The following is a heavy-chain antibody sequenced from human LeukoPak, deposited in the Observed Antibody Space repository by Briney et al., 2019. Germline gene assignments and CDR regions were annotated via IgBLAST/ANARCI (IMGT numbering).Heavy chain of an antibody. CDR2: ISSSSSYI. Sequence: GGSLRLSCAASGFTFNNFIMNWVRQAPGKGLEWVSSISSSSSYIYYADSVKGRFTISRDNAKNSLYLQMNSLRAEDTAVYYCARDSVAVTSAFDIWGQGTTVTVSS. CDR1: GFTFNNFI. CDR3: ARDSVAVTSAFDI. V-gene: IGHV3-21*01. D-gene: IGHD2-15*01. J-gene: IGHJ3*02.